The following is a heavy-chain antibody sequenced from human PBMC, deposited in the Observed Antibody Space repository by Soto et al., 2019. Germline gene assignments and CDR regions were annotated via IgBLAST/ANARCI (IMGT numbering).Heavy chain of an antibody. CDR2: ISYDGSNR. Sequence: QVQLVESGGGVVQPGRSLRLSCAASGFTFSTYGMHWVRQAPGKGLEWVAVISYDGSNRYYVDSVKGRFTISRDNSKDTLYLQMNSLRPEDTAVYYCAGGYDSPPYYFDYWGQGTLVTVSS. CDR3: AGGYDSPPYYFDY. CDR1: GFTFSTYG. J-gene: IGHJ4*02. D-gene: IGHD5-12*01. V-gene: IGHV3-30*03.